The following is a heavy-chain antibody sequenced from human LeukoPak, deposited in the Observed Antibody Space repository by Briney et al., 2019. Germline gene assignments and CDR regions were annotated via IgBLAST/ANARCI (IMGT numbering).Heavy chain of an antibody. V-gene: IGHV1-18*01. D-gene: IGHD4-17*01. CDR3: ARGIKLRGYYYYTDV. CDR1: GYTFTSYG. Sequence: ASVKVSCKASGYTFTSYGISWVRQAPGQGLEWMGWISAYNGNTNYAQKLQGRVTMTTDTSTSTAYMELRSLRSDDTAVYYCARGIKLRGYYYYTDVWGKGTTVTVSS. J-gene: IGHJ6*03. CDR2: ISAYNGNT.